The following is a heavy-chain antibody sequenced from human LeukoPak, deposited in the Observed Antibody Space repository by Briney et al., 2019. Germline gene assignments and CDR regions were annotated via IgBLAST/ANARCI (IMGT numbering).Heavy chain of an antibody. D-gene: IGHD7-27*01. Sequence: SETLSLTCTVSGGSISGYYWSWIRQPPGKGLEWIGYIFQSGTTKYNPSLKSRVTILSDVSKNQFSLNLTSVTAADTAVYCCARDSWGRSDYWGQGTLVAVSS. CDR3: ARDSWGRSDY. J-gene: IGHJ4*02. CDR1: GGSISGYY. CDR2: IFQSGTT. V-gene: IGHV4-59*01.